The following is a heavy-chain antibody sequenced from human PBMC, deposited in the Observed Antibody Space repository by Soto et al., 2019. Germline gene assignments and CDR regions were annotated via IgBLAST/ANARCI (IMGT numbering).Heavy chain of an antibody. J-gene: IGHJ5*02. Sequence: QVQLQESGPGLVKPSQTLSLTCSVSGGSITSGGFYWSWIRQHPEKGLEWIAYIFHSGSTDFNPSLKGRILISADTSKNQFSLKLTSVTAADTAVYYCVRGGIAGNWFAPWGQGTLVTVSS. V-gene: IGHV4-31*03. CDR1: GGSITSGGFY. CDR2: IFHSGST. CDR3: VRGGIAGNWFAP. D-gene: IGHD6-13*01.